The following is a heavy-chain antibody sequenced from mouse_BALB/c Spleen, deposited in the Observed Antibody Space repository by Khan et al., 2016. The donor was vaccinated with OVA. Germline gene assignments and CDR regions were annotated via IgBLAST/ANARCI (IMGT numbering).Heavy chain of an antibody. D-gene: IGHD2-12*01. V-gene: IGHV9-4*02. CDR3: ARGGAAYYKNDGCAMDY. Sequence: QIQLVLSGPELKRPGETVRISCKASGYTFTNAGMQWVQKMPGKGLKWIGWINTHSGVPKYAEAFKGRFAFSLDTSATTAYLQITNLKNEDTATYCCARGGAAYYKNDGCAMDYWGQGTSVTVSS. CDR1: GYTFTNAG. CDR2: INTHSGVP. J-gene: IGHJ4*01.